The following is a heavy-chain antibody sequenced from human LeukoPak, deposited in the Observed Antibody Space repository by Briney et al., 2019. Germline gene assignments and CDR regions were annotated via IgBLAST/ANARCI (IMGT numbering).Heavy chain of an antibody. J-gene: IGHJ5*02. CDR2: IYYSGST. Sequence: SETLSLTCTVSGGSISSYYWSWIRQPPGKGLEWIGYIYYSGSTNYNPSLKSRVTISVDTSKNQFSLKLCSVTAADTAVYYCARDRSLFGSWTHWFDPWGQGTLVTVSS. CDR3: ARDRSLFGSWTHWFDP. V-gene: IGHV4-59*01. D-gene: IGHD3-10*02. CDR1: GGSISSYY.